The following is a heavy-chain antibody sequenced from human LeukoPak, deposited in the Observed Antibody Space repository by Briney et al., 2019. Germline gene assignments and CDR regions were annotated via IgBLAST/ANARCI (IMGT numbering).Heavy chain of an antibody. CDR1: GFTFSDYA. J-gene: IGHJ5*02. CDR3: ARDRAVTPYNFFDP. D-gene: IGHD1-20*01. CDR2: ISGSGGTT. V-gene: IGHV3-23*01. Sequence: GGSLRLSCAASGFTFSDYAMAWVRQAPGKGLEWVSSISGSGGTTYYADSVNGRFTISRDNHVNTLYLQMDILRADDTAVYYCARDRAVTPYNFFDPWGQGTLVTVSS.